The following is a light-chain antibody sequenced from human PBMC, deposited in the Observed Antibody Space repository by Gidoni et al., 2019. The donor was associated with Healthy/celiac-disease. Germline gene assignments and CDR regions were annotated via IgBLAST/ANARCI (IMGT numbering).Light chain of an antibody. CDR3: QQRSNWPPLYT. Sequence: EIVLTQSPATLSLSPGERATLSCRASQSVSSYLAWYQQKPGQAPRLRIYDAAKRATGIPARFSGSGSGTDFTLTISSLEPEDFAVYYCQQRSNWPPLYTFXQXTKLEIK. J-gene: IGKJ2*01. CDR2: DAA. V-gene: IGKV3-11*01. CDR1: QSVSSY.